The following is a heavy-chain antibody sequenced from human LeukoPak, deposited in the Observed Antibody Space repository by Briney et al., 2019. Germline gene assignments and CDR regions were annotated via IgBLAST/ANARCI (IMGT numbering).Heavy chain of an antibody. CDR3: AKIVVVPAAMRDG. Sequence: QPGGSLRLSCAASGFTFSSYGMHWARQAPGKGLEWVAFIRYDGSNKYYADSVKGRFTISRDNSKNTLYLQMNSLRAEDTAVYYCAKIVVVPAAMRDGWGQGTLVTVSS. J-gene: IGHJ4*02. D-gene: IGHD2-2*01. CDR2: IRYDGSNK. CDR1: GFTFSSYG. V-gene: IGHV3-30*02.